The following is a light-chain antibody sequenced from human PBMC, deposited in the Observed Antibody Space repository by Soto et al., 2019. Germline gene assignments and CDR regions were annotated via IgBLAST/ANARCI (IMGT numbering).Light chain of an antibody. CDR1: TGGVTSGHH. Sequence: QTVVTQEPSLTVSPGGTVTLTCASSTGGVTSGHHTYWFQQKPAQAPRILIFDTSKRHSWTPARFSGSLLGGRAALTLSGAQPEDEAEYYCLLTFRGPWVFGGGTKLTVL. V-gene: IGLV7-46*01. J-gene: IGLJ3*02. CDR2: DTS. CDR3: LLTFRGPWV.